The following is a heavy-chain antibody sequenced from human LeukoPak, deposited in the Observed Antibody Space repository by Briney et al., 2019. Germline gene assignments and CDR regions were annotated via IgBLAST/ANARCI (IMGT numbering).Heavy chain of an antibody. J-gene: IGHJ3*02. CDR1: GFTFNTYC. Sequence: PGGSLRLSCAASGFTFNTYCMAWVRQAPGKGLEWVAVISYDGSNKYYADSVKGRFTISRDNSKNTLYLQMNSLRAEDTAVYYCARDPKPRMTTVVTWAFDIWGQGTMVTVSS. CDR3: ARDPKPRMTTVVTWAFDI. V-gene: IGHV3-30*03. D-gene: IGHD4-23*01. CDR2: ISYDGSNK.